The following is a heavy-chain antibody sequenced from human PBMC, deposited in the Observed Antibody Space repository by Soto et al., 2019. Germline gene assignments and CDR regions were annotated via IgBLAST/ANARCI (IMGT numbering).Heavy chain of an antibody. CDR3: ARGVGAADSFDY. Sequence: SETLSLTCTVSGGSISSSSYYWGWIRQPPGKGLEWIGSIYYSGSTYYNPSLKSRVTISVDTSKNQFSLKLSSVTAADTAVYYCARGVGAADSFDYWGQGTLVTVSS. D-gene: IGHD6-13*01. CDR2: IYYSGST. J-gene: IGHJ4*02. CDR1: GGSISSSSYY. V-gene: IGHV4-39*01.